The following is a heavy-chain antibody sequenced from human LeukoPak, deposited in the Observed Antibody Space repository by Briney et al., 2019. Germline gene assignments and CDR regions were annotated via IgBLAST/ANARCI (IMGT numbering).Heavy chain of an antibody. CDR2: INPSGGST. Sequence: ASVKVSCKVSGYTLTELSMHWVRQAPGQGLEWMGIINPSGGSTTYAQKFQGRVTMTRDTSTSTVYMELSGLRSEDTAVYYCARALDFGGNDFDFWGQGTLVTVSS. CDR1: GYTLTELS. CDR3: ARALDFGGNDFDF. J-gene: IGHJ4*02. D-gene: IGHD4-23*01. V-gene: IGHV1-46*01.